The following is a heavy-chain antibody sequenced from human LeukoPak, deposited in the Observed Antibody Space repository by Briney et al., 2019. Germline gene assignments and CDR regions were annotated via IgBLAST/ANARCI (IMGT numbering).Heavy chain of an antibody. CDR3: AKAYSSGWYVGY. CDR1: GFTFSSYG. D-gene: IGHD6-19*01. Sequence: GGSLRLSCAASGFTFSSYGMHWVRQAPGKGLERVAFIRYDGSNKYYADSVKGRFTISRDNSKNTLYLQMNSLRAEDTAVYYCAKAYSSGWYVGYWGQGTLVTVSS. J-gene: IGHJ4*02. V-gene: IGHV3-30*02. CDR2: IRYDGSNK.